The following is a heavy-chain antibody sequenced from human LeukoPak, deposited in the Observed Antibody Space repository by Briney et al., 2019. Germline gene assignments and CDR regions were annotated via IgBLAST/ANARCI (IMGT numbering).Heavy chain of an antibody. CDR1: GFTFSSYD. CDR3: ARFHGDSSGYFDY. J-gene: IGHJ4*02. Sequence: PGGSLRLSCAASGFTFSSYDMHWVRQATGKGLEWVSAIGTAGDTYYPGSVKGRFTISRENAKNSLYLQMNSLRAGDTAVYYCARFHGDSSGYFDYWGQGTLVTVSS. V-gene: IGHV3-13*01. CDR2: IGTAGDT. D-gene: IGHD3-22*01.